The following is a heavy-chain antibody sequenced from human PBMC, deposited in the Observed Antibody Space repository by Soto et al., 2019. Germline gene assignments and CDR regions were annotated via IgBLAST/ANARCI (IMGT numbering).Heavy chain of an antibody. CDR3: ARGGQDFWSGPFDY. D-gene: IGHD3-3*01. CDR1: GGSISNYF. CDR2: IDNSGST. V-gene: IGHV4-4*07. Sequence: PSETLSLTCTGSGGSISNYFCNWIRQPAGKGLEWIGRIDNSGSTNYNPSLKSRITMSADTSRNQFSLKLNSVTAADTAVYYCARGGQDFWSGPFDYWGQGALVTVSS. J-gene: IGHJ4*02.